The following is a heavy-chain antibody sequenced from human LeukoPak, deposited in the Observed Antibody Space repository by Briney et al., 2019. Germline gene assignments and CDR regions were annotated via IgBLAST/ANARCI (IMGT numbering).Heavy chain of an antibody. CDR1: GYTFTDFG. D-gene: IGHD3-3*01. J-gene: IGHJ4*02. CDR2: ISAYSGDT. Sequence: ASVKVSCKTSGYTFTDFGMSWVRQAPGQGLEWMGWISAYSGDTNYAHNLQGRVTMTTDTSTSTAYIELRSLRSDDTAMYYCARGRPSDFWGQGTLVTVSS. CDR3: ARGRPSDF. V-gene: IGHV1-18*01.